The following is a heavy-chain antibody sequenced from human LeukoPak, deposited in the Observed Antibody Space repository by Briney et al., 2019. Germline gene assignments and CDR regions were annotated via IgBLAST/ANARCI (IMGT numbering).Heavy chain of an antibody. Sequence: SGPTLVNPTQTLTLTCTFSGFSLSTSGVGVGWIRQPPGKALEWLALIYWNDDKRYSPSLRSRLTITKETSKNQVVLTMTNMDPVDTATYFCAHTTYDYVWGTKRYFDYWGQGTLVTVSS. CDR2: IYWNDDK. CDR1: GFSLSTSGVG. D-gene: IGHD3-16*01. CDR3: AHTTYDYVWGTKRYFDY. J-gene: IGHJ4*02. V-gene: IGHV2-5*01.